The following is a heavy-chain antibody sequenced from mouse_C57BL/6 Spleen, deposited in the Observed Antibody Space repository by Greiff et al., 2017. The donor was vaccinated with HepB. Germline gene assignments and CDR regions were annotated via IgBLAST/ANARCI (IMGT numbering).Heavy chain of an antibody. CDR1: GYAFTNYL. Sequence: VQLQESGAELVRPGTSVKVSCKASGYAFTNYLIEWVKQRPGQGLEWIGVINPGSGGTNYNEKFKGKATLTADKSSSTAYMQLSSLTSEGSAVYFCARGGTTVVADWYFDVWGTGTTVTVSS. V-gene: IGHV1-54*01. D-gene: IGHD1-1*01. CDR2: INPGSGGT. J-gene: IGHJ1*03. CDR3: ARGGTTVVADWYFDV.